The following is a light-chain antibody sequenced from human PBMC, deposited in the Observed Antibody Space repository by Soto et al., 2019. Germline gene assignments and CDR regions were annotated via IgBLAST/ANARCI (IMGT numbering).Light chain of an antibody. V-gene: IGLV2-14*01. Sequence: QSVLTQPASVSGSPGQSITISCTGTSSDVGGYNYVSWYQQHPGKAPKLMIYEVSNRPSGVSNRFSGSKSGNTASLTISGLQAEDEADYDCSSYTGSSTPYVFGTGTKVTVL. CDR3: SSYTGSSTPYV. CDR2: EVS. J-gene: IGLJ1*01. CDR1: SSDVGGYNY.